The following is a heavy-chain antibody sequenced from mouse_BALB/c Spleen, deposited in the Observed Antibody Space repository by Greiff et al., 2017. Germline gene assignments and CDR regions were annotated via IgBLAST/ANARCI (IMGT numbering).Heavy chain of an antibody. CDR3: ARATTVVARAMDY. D-gene: IGHD1-1*01. Sequence: QVQLKQSGAELAKPGASVKMSCKASGYTFTSYWMHWVKQRPGQGLEWIGYINPSTGYTEYNQKFKDKATLTADKSSSTAYMQLSSLTSEDSAVYYCARATTVVARAMDYWGQGTSVTVSS. CDR2: INPSTGYT. CDR1: GYTFTSYW. J-gene: IGHJ4*01. V-gene: IGHV1-7*01.